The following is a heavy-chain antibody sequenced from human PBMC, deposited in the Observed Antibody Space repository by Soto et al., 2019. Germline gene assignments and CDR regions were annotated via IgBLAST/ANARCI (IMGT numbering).Heavy chain of an antibody. Sequence: EVQLLESGGGLVQPGGSLRLSCAASGFSFSSYAMNWVRQTPGTGLEWVSGISGSGSSTYYAYSVKGRYTLSRENSKNKLYRHIDSLRAEDTGTYYWAVIFGWLTHWGLGTLVIV. D-gene: IGHD3-3*01. J-gene: IGHJ4*02. CDR2: ISGSGSST. CDR3: AVIFGWLTH. CDR1: GFSFSSYA. V-gene: IGHV3-23*01.